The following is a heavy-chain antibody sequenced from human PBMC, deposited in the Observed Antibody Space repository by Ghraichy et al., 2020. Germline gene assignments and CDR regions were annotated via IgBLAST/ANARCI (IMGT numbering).Heavy chain of an antibody. CDR3: ARELPRRYYYDSSGYYQGWFDP. CDR1: GFTFSSYA. J-gene: IGHJ5*02. Sequence: GGSLRLSCAASGFTFSSYAMHWVRQAPGKGLEWVAVISYDGSNKYYADSVKGRFTISRDNSKNTLYLQMNSLRAEDTAVYYCARELPRRYYYDSSGYYQGWFDPWGQGTLVTVSS. CDR2: ISYDGSNK. D-gene: IGHD3-22*01. V-gene: IGHV3-30-3*01.